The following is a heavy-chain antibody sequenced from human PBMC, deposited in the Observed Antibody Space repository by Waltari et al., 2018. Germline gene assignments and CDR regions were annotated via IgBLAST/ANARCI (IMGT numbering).Heavy chain of an antibody. CDR3: AREPSITGTLVDY. CDR1: GGSISSGSYY. J-gene: IGHJ4*02. CDR2: IDPSGST. D-gene: IGHD1-20*01. Sequence: QVQLQESGPGLVKPSQTLSLTCTVSGGSISSGSYYWSWIRQPAGKGLEWVGYIDPSGSTNYNPALKLRVTIAVYTSKHQFSLKLSSVTSADTAVYYCAREPSITGTLVDYLGQGTLVTVSS. V-gene: IGHV4-61*09.